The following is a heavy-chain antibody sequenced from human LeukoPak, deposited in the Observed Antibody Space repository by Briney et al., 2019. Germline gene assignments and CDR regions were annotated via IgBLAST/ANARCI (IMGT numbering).Heavy chain of an antibody. CDR1: GGSISSDY. V-gene: IGHV4-59*01. D-gene: IGHD4-11*01. CDR2: IYYSGRT. J-gene: IGHJ4*02. Sequence: SETLSLTCTVSGGSISSDYWSWVRQPPGKGLEWIGHIYYSGRTYYNPSLKSRITISVDTSKNQFSLKLSSVTAADTAVYYCARGFYSPHYWGQGTLVSVSS. CDR3: ARGFYSPHY.